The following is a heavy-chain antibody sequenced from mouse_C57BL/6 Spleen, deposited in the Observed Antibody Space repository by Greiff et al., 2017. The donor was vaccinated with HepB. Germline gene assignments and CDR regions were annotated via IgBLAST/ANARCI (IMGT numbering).Heavy chain of an antibody. CDR3: ARGGLLRAMDY. D-gene: IGHD2-3*01. CDR1: GYAFSSSW. J-gene: IGHJ4*01. Sequence: QVQLKQSGPELVKPGASVKISCKASGYAFSSSWMNWVKQRPGKGLEWIGRIYPGDGDTNYNGKFKGKATLPADKSSSTAYMQLSSLTSEDSAGYGGARGGLLRAMDYWGQGTSVTVSS. CDR2: IYPGDGDT. V-gene: IGHV1-82*01.